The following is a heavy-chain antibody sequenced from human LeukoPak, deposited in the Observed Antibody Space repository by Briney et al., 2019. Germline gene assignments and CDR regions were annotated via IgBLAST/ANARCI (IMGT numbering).Heavy chain of an antibody. D-gene: IGHD2-2*01. Sequence: GGSLRLSCAASGFTFSSYWMSWVRQAPGKGLEWVAYIKQDGSEKYYVDSVKGRFTISRDNAKNSLYLQMNSLRAEDTAVYYCARDSGFLYCSSTSCLPRGYFDYWGQGTLVTVSS. CDR3: ARDSGFLYCSSTSCLPRGYFDY. CDR1: GFTFSSYW. CDR2: IKQDGSEK. V-gene: IGHV3-7*01. J-gene: IGHJ4*02.